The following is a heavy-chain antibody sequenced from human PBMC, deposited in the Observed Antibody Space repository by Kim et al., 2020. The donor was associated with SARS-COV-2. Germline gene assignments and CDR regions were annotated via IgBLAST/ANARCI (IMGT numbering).Heavy chain of an antibody. CDR3: ARDWSSGWPVYYYYGMDV. D-gene: IGHD6-19*01. J-gene: IGHJ6*02. V-gene: IGHV4-59*01. CDR2: IYYSGST. CDR1: GGSISSYY. Sequence: SQTLSLTCTVSGGSISSYYWSWIRQPPGKGLEWIGYIYYSGSTNYNPSLKSRVTISVDTSKNQFSLKLSSVTAADTAVYYCARDWSSGWPVYYYYGMDVWGQGTTVTVSS.